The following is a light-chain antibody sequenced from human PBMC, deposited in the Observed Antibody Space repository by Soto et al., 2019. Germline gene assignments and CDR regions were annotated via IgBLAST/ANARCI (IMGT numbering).Light chain of an antibody. CDR2: GAS. CDR3: QHYDSVTRT. J-gene: IGKJ5*01. CDR1: QSVXSCY. V-gene: IGKV3-20*01. Sequence: IVLTQFPCTLSLSPGERSTLACRASQSVXSCYRAGYGQKPGQPPRLPXYGASSRATGIPDRFSGSGSGTDFTLTISRLEPEDVAVFYCQHYDSVTRTVGQGTRVEIK.